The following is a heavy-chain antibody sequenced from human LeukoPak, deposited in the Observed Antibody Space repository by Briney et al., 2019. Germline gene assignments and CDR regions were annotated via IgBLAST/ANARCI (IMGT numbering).Heavy chain of an antibody. D-gene: IGHD5-24*01. CDR1: GGSFSGYY. CDR2: INHSGST. J-gene: IGHJ4*02. CDR3: ARKERWLQHDY. Sequence: SETLSLTCAVYGGSFSGYYWSWIRQPPGKGLEWIGEINHSGSTNYNPSLKSRVTISVDTSKNQFSLKLSSVTAADTAVYYCARKERWLQHDYWGQGTLVTVSS. V-gene: IGHV4-34*01.